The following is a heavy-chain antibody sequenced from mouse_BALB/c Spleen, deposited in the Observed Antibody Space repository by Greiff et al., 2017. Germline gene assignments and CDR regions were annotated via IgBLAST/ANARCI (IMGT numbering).Heavy chain of an antibody. Sequence: QVQLQQPGAELVKPGASVKLSCKASGYTFTSYWMHWVKQRPGQGLEWIGEIDPSDSYTNYNQKFKGKATLTVDKSSSTAYMQLSSLTSEDSAVYYCARRWLLHYFDYWGQGTTLTVSS. J-gene: IGHJ2*01. CDR2: IDPSDSYT. V-gene: IGHV1-69*02. D-gene: IGHD2-3*01. CDR1: GYTFTSYW. CDR3: ARRWLLHYFDY.